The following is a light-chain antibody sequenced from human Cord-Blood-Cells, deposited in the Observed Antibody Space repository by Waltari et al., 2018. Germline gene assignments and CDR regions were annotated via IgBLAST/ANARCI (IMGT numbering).Light chain of an antibody. Sequence: DIQMTQSPSTLSASVGDRVTITCRASQRISSWLAWYQQKPGKAPKLLIYDASSLERGVPARFSGSGTGTEFTLTISSLQPDDFATYYCQQYNSYSFTFGPGTKVDIK. CDR2: DAS. CDR3: QQYNSYSFT. J-gene: IGKJ3*01. V-gene: IGKV1-5*01. CDR1: QRISSW.